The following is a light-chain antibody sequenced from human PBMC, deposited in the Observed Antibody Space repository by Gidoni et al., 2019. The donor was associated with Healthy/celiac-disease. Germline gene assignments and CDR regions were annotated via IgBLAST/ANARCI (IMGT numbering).Light chain of an antibody. V-gene: IGKV1-5*03. J-gene: IGKJ2*01. CDR1: QSISSW. CDR3: QQYNSYPYT. CDR2: KAS. Sequence: DIQMTQSPSTLSASVGDRVTITCRASQSISSWLAWYQQKPRKAPKLLIYKASSLESGVASRFSGSGSGTEFTLTISSLQTDDFATYYCQQYNSYPYTFGQGTKLEIK.